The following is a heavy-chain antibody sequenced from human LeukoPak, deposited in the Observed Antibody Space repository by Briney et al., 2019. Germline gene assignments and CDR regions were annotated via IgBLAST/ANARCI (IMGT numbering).Heavy chain of an antibody. Sequence: PSETLSLTCTVSGASVSSASYWTWVRQPPGKGVEWIAHIYNGVNTNYNPSLKSRVTISVDTSKNQFSLRLNSVTAADTAVYYCARSRAFNSGAFDPWGQGSLVTVSS. V-gene: IGHV4-61*01. CDR3: ARSRAFNSGAFDP. CDR1: GASVSSASY. J-gene: IGHJ5*02. CDR2: IYNGVNT. D-gene: IGHD1-26*01.